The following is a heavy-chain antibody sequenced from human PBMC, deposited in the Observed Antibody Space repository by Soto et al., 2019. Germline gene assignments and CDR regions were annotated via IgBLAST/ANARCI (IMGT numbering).Heavy chain of an antibody. D-gene: IGHD2-15*01. CDR2: ISSNIGGT. CDR3: ARGVGLSATPRSDC. Sequence: ASVKVSCKASGYTFTGYYMHWVRQAPGQGLEWMGWISSNIGGTNYAQKFQGSVTMTRDTSTSTAYMELSRLRSEDTAVYYCARGVGLSATPRSDCWGQGTLVTVSS. CDR1: GYTFTGYY. V-gene: IGHV1-2*02. J-gene: IGHJ4*02.